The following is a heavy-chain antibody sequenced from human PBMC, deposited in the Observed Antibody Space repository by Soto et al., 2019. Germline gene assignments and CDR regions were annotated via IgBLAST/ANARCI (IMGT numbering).Heavy chain of an antibody. J-gene: IGHJ6*02. CDR1: GFTFSSYG. D-gene: IGHD3-10*01. CDR2: ISYDGSNK. CDR3: AKEMVRGVIIDQDYYYYGMDV. Sequence: GGSLRLSCAASGFTFSSYGMHWVRQAPGKGLEWVAVISYDGSNKYYADSVKGRFTISRDNSKNTLYLQMNSLRAEDTAVYYCAKEMVRGVIIDQDYYYYGMDVWGQGTTVTVSS. V-gene: IGHV3-30*18.